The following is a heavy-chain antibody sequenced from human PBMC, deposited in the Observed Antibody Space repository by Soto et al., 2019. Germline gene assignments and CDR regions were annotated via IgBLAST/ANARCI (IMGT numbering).Heavy chain of an antibody. CDR1: GFTFRNSD. V-gene: IGHV3-23*01. Sequence: PGGSLRLSCAASGFTFRNSDINWVRQSPGKGLEWVSVISGSAGSTYYADCVKGRFTITRDNSKNTLYLQMNSLRAEDTAVYYCAKAGGAAGTVDYFDYWRQGTLVTVSS. J-gene: IGHJ4*02. CDR2: ISGSAGST. CDR3: AKAGGAAGTVDYFDY. D-gene: IGHD6-13*01.